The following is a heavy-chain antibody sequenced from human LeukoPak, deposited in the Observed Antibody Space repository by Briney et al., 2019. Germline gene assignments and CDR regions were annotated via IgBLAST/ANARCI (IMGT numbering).Heavy chain of an antibody. CDR1: GFTFITYD. V-gene: IGHV3-23*01. J-gene: IGHJ4*02. D-gene: IGHD1/OR15-1a*01. CDR3: ARDRVARTPDY. Sequence: GRSLRLSCAASGFTFITYDMSSVRHAPGKGLKWVSAISVSGGGTYYADSVKGRFTISRDNSKNTLYLQMNSLRADDTAVYYCARDRVARTPDYWGQGTLVTVPS. CDR2: ISVSGGGT.